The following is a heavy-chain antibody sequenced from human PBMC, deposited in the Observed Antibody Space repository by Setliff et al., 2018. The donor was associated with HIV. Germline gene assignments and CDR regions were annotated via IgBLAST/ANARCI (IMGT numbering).Heavy chain of an antibody. Sequence: LSLTCTVSGVSVSSGGYYWSWIRQHPGKGLEWIGDVHHTGTTYLNPSLKSRITIPVDTSKNQFSLKLGFVTAADTAVYHCARGESSTWDLAEHFQHWGHGTLVTVSS. D-gene: IGHD2-2*01. CDR2: VHHTGTT. CDR1: GVSVSSGGYY. V-gene: IGHV4-31*03. CDR3: ARGESSTWDLAEHFQH. J-gene: IGHJ1*01.